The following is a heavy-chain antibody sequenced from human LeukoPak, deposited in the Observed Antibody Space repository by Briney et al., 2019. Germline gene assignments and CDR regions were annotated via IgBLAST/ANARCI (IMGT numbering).Heavy chain of an antibody. CDR3: ARGGSKEFGDGMDV. J-gene: IGHJ6*02. D-gene: IGHD3-10*01. V-gene: IGHV4-4*07. Sequence: SETLSLTCTVAGGSISSYYWSWLRQPAGKGLEWIGRIYTSGRTNYNPSLKSRVTMSVDTSKNRFSLKLSSVTAADTAVYYCARGGSKEFGDGMDVWGQGTTVTVSS. CDR1: GGSISSYY. CDR2: IYTSGRT.